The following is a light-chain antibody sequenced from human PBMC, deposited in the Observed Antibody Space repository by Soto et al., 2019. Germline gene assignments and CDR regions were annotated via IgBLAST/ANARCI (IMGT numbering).Light chain of an antibody. CDR1: QCVSSN. V-gene: IGKV3-15*01. CDR2: AAS. CDR3: QQHTTWLPIA. Sequence: EIVLTQSPGTLSLSPGERATLSCRASQCVSSNLAWYQHKHGQAPRLLIYAASTRATGIPARFSGSGSGTEFSLTISDRQYEEDVVYYCQQHTTWLPIAFGGGTKVDIK. J-gene: IGKJ4*01.